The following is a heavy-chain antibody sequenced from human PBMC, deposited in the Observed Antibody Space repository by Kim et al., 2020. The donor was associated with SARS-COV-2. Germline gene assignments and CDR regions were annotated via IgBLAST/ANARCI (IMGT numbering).Heavy chain of an antibody. V-gene: IGHV1-3*01. CDR3: ARDGRITIFGVVIEGPFDY. CDR2: INAGNGNT. D-gene: IGHD3-3*01. Sequence: ASVKVSCKASGYTFTSYVMHWVRQAPGQRLEWMGWINAGNGNTKYSQKFQGRVTITRDTSATTAYMELSSLRSEDTAVYYCARDGRITIFGVVIEGPFDYRGQGTLVTVSS. J-gene: IGHJ4*02. CDR1: GYTFTSYV.